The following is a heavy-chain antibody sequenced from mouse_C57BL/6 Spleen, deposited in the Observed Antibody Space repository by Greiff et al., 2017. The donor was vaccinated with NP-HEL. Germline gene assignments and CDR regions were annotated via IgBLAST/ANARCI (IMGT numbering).Heavy chain of an antibody. D-gene: IGHD1-1*01. J-gene: IGHJ1*03. Sequence: VQLQQSGAELVKPGASVKLSCKASGYTFTEYTIHWVKQRSGQGLERIGWFYPGSGSIKYNEKFKDKATFTADKSSSTVYMELSRLMSVDSAVYVGAGDGTTVVAKGYFDVWGTATTVTVSS. CDR3: AGDGTTVVAKGYFDV. CDR1: GYTFTEYT. V-gene: IGHV1-62-2*01. CDR2: FYPGSGSI.